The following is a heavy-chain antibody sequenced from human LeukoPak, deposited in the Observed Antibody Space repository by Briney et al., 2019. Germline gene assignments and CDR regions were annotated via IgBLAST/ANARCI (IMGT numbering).Heavy chain of an antibody. CDR3: AREESGGYFNY. CDR1: GYTFTSYY. CDR2: INPSGTNT. V-gene: IGHV1-46*01. D-gene: IGHD2-8*02. Sequence: GASVKVSCKASGYTFTSYYMHWVRQAPGQGLEWMGLINPSGTNTNYAQKFRGRVTMARDTSTSTVYMDLSSLRSEDTAMYFCAREESGGYFNYWGQGTLVTVFS. J-gene: IGHJ4*02.